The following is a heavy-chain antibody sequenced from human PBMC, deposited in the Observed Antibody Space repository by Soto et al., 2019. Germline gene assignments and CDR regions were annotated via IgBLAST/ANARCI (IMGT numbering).Heavy chain of an antibody. Sequence: QVQLVQSGAEVKKPGSSVKVSCKASGGTFSSYTISWVRQAPGQGLEWMGRIIPILGIANYAQKFQGRVTITADKSTSTAYMELSSLRSEDTAVYYCASVYCSGGSCYYDAFDIWGQGTMVTVSS. CDR2: IIPILGIA. V-gene: IGHV1-69*02. CDR3: ASVYCSGGSCYYDAFDI. CDR1: GGTFSSYT. J-gene: IGHJ3*02. D-gene: IGHD2-15*01.